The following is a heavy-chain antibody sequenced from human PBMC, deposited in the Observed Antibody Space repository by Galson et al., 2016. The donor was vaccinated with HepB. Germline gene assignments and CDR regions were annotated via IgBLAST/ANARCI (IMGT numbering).Heavy chain of an antibody. CDR3: ARDGGYDGLYGMDV. Sequence: SLRLSCAASGFTVNDNYMSWVRQAPGRRLEWVSIIYIDGSTYYADSVKGRFTISRDSSKNTLFLQMNSLSPEDTAVYYCARDGGYDGLYGMDVWGQGTTVSVSS. D-gene: IGHD3-16*01. CDR1: GFTVNDNY. CDR2: IYIDGST. V-gene: IGHV3-53*01. J-gene: IGHJ6*02.